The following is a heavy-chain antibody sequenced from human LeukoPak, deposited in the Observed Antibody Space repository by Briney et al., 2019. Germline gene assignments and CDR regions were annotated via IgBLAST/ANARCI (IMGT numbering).Heavy chain of an antibody. D-gene: IGHD6-13*01. CDR2: ISSSGSSI. Sequence: PGGSLRLSCAASGFTFSSYEMNWVRQAPGKGLEWVSYISSSGSSIYYADSVKGRFTISRDNAKNSLYLQMNSLRAEDTAVYYCARPPATITADRYQFDYWGQGTLVTVSS. CDR3: ARPPATITADRYQFDY. CDR1: GFTFSSYE. V-gene: IGHV3-48*03. J-gene: IGHJ4*02.